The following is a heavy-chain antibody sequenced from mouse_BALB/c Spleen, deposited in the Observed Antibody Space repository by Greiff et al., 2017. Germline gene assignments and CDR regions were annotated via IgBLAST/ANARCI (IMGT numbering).Heavy chain of an antibody. CDR3: ARVDSSGYLFDY. J-gene: IGHJ2*01. V-gene: IGHV5-15*02. CDR2: ISNLAYSI. CDR1: GFTFSDYG. Sequence: EVQRVESGGGLVQPGGSRKLSCAASGFTFSDYGMAWVRQAPGKGPEWVAFISNLAYSIYYADTVTGRFTISRENAKNTLYLEMSSLRSEDTAMYYCARVDSSGYLFDYWGQGTTLTVSS. D-gene: IGHD3-2*01.